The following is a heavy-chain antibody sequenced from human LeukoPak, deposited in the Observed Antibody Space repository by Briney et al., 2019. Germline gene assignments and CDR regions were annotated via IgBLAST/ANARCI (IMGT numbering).Heavy chain of an antibody. CDR1: GGTFSSYA. CDR3: AGGEVPPHYFDY. Sequence: GASVKVSCKASGGTFSSYAVSWVRQAPGQGLEWMGGIMTIFGTPNYAQKFQGRVTITADESTSTAYMELSSLRYEDTAVYYCAGGEVPPHYFDYWGQGTLVTVSS. V-gene: IGHV1-69*13. CDR2: IMTIFGTP. J-gene: IGHJ4*02.